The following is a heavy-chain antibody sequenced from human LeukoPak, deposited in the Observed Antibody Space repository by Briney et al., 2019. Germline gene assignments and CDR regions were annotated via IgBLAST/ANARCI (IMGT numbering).Heavy chain of an antibody. Sequence: RGSLRLSCASSGFGFRIYSMTWVRQAVGKGLEWVSSMSGGGDTSYYADSVKGRFAVSREYSKNTLYLQMDSLRAEDTAVYYCARDYDCDSSGYSSDWGQGTLVTVSS. CDR2: MSGGGDTS. CDR3: ARDYDCDSSGYSSD. J-gene: IGHJ4*02. CDR1: GFGFRIYS. D-gene: IGHD3-22*01. V-gene: IGHV3-23*01.